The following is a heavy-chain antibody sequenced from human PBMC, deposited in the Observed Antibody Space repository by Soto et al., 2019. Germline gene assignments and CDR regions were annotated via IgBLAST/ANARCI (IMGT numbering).Heavy chain of an antibody. CDR1: GFTFSSYS. V-gene: IGHV3-21*01. D-gene: IGHD6-6*01. Sequence: GGSLRLSCAASGFTFSSYSMNWVRQAPGKGLEWVSSISSSSSYIYYADSVKGRFTISRDNAKNSLYLQMNSLRAEDTAVYYCAGNGIAARDYYYYYMDVWGKGTTVTVSS. J-gene: IGHJ6*03. CDR3: AGNGIAARDYYYYYMDV. CDR2: ISSSSSYI.